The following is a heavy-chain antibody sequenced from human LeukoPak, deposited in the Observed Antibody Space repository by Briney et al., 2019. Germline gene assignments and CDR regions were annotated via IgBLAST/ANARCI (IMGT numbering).Heavy chain of an antibody. CDR3: ARGIYGDYAPSSFDY. CDR1: GGSISSYY. Sequence: SETLSLTCTVSGGSISSYYWSWIRQPPGKGLEWIGYIYYSGSTNYNPSLKRRVTISVDTSKNQFSLKLSSVTAADTAVYYCARGIYGDYAPSSFDYWGQGTLVTVSS. V-gene: IGHV4-59*01. J-gene: IGHJ4*02. CDR2: IYYSGST. D-gene: IGHD4-17*01.